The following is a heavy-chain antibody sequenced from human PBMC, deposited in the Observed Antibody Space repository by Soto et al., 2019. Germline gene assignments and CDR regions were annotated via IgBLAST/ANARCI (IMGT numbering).Heavy chain of an antibody. CDR2: ISYDGSNK. J-gene: IGHJ6*01. CDR1: GFTFSSYG. V-gene: IGHV3-30*18. CDR3: AKDQYYYDSSGSYGMDG. Sequence: GGSLRLSCAASGFTFSSYGMHWVRQAPGKGLEWVAVISYDGSNKYYADSVKGRVTISRDNSKNKLYLQMNSLRAEDTAVYYCAKDQYYYDSSGSYGMDGWGQGNTVTVS. D-gene: IGHD3-22*01.